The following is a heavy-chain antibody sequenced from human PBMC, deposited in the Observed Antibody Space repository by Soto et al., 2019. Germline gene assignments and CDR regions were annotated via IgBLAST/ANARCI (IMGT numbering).Heavy chain of an antibody. CDR2: VSYSGSA. CDR3: ASLQVVNGMDV. Sequence: PSETLSLTCTVSGGSISSYYWSWIRQPPGKGLEWIGHVSYSGSANYNPSFKSRVTIPLETSKNQFSLKLSSVTAADTAVFYCASLQVVNGMDVWGQGTTVTVSS. CDR1: GGSISSYY. D-gene: IGHD2-15*01. V-gene: IGHV4-59*01. J-gene: IGHJ6*02.